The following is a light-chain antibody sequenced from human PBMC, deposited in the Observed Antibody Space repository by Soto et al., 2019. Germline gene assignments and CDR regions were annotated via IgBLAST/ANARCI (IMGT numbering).Light chain of an antibody. J-gene: IGKJ4*01. CDR2: GAS. CDR1: QSVSSN. V-gene: IGKV3-15*01. Sequence: EIVMTQSPATLSVSPGESATLSCRASQSVSSNLAWYQQKSGQAPRLLIYGASTRATGLPARFSGRGSGTEFTLTISSLQSEDFAVYYCQQYKSWPPLTFGGGTKVEIK. CDR3: QQYKSWPPLT.